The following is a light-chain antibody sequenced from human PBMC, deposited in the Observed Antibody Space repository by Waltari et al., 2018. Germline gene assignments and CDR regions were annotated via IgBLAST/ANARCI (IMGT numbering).Light chain of an antibody. V-gene: IGLV1-44*01. J-gene: IGLJ3*02. CDR2: RDN. CDR3: AAWDDSLNGL. CDR1: RSNIGSNT. Sequence: QSVLTQPPSASGAPGQRVTISCSGSRSNIGSNTIDWYQQPPGTAPKLLIYRDNQRPSGVPDRFSGSKSGTSASLAISGLQSDDEADYYCAAWDDSLNGLFGGGTKLTVL.